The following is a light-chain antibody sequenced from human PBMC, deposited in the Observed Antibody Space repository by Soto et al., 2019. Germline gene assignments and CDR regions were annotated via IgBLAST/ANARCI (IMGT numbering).Light chain of an antibody. V-gene: IGKV1-17*01. CDR3: LQHNSYPFT. J-gene: IGKJ3*01. CDR1: QGIRTD. Sequence: DLQMPQSPSSLSASVGDRVTITCRASQGIRTDLGWFQQKPAKAPKRLIYAASNLESGVPSRFSSSAYGTEFTLTISSLQAEDFETYYCLQHNSYPFTFGPGTKVDI. CDR2: AAS.